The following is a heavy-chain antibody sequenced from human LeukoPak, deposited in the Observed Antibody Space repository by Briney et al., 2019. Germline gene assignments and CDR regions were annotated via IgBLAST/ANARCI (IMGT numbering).Heavy chain of an antibody. D-gene: IGHD5-18*01. CDR2: ISSSSSYI. J-gene: IGHJ4*02. Sequence: GGSLRLSCAASGFTFSSYSMNWVRQAPGKGLEWVSSISSSSSYIYYADSVKGGFTISRDKAKNSLYMQMNSLRAEDTAVYYCANIIGGYSYGFDYWGQGTLVTVSS. V-gene: IGHV3-21*01. CDR1: GFTFSSYS. CDR3: ANIIGGYSYGFDY.